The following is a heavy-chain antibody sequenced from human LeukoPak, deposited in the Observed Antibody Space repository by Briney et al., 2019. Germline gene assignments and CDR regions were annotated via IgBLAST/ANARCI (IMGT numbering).Heavy chain of an antibody. Sequence: SETLSLTCTVSGGSISRGGYYWSWIRQHPGKGLECIGYIYNSGSTHYNPSLKSRVSISLDTSKNQFSLKLSSVTAADTAVYYCARKQEQLVLDYWGQGTLVTVSS. CDR1: GGSISRGGYY. D-gene: IGHD6-13*01. CDR2: IYNSGST. CDR3: ARKQEQLVLDY. V-gene: IGHV4-31*03. J-gene: IGHJ4*02.